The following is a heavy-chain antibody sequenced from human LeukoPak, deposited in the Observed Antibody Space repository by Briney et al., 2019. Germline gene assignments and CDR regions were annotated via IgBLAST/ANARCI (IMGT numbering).Heavy chain of an antibody. D-gene: IGHD6-13*01. CDR3: ARDRGSETIAAAGTFDY. CDR1: GFSVSASY. CDR2: ISNEGAT. V-gene: IGHV3-53*05. J-gene: IGHJ4*02. Sequence: GGSLRLSCAASGFSVSASYMSWVRQAPGKGLESVSVISNEGATYYADSVKGRFSISRDNSKNTLYLQMNSLRAEDTAVYYCARDRGSETIAAAGTFDYWGQGTLVTVSS.